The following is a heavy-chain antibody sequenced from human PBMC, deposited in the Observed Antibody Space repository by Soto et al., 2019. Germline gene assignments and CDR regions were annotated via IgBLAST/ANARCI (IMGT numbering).Heavy chain of an antibody. D-gene: IGHD3-3*01. Sequence: PSETLSLTCTVSGGSISSSSYYWGWIRQPPGKGLEWIGSIYYSGSTYYNPSLKSRVTISVDTSKNQFSLKLSSVTAADTAVYYCARHRLSYDYWSGYQGPYFDYWGQGTLVTVSS. V-gene: IGHV4-39*01. CDR1: GGSISSSSYY. CDR3: ARHRLSYDYWSGYQGPYFDY. J-gene: IGHJ4*02. CDR2: IYYSGST.